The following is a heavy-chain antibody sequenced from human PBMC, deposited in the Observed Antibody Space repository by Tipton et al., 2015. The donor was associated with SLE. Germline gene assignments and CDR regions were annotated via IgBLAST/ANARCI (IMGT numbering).Heavy chain of an antibody. D-gene: IGHD4-23*01. Sequence: TLSLTCTVSGGSISSSSYYWGWIRQPPGKGLEWIGSIYYSGNTYYNPSLKSRVTISVDTSKNQFSLKLSSVTAADTAVYYCARHGGYYFDYWGQGTLVTVSS. V-gene: IGHV4-39*07. CDR3: ARHGGYYFDY. J-gene: IGHJ4*02. CDR2: IYYSGNT. CDR1: GGSISSSSYY.